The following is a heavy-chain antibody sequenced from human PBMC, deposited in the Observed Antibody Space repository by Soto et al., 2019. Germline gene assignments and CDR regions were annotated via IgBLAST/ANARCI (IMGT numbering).Heavy chain of an antibody. J-gene: IGHJ3*02. D-gene: IGHD4-17*01. Sequence: GGSLRLSCTASGFTFGDYAMSWFRQAPGKGLEWVGFIRSKAYGGTTEYAASVKGRFTISRDDSKSIAYLQMNSLKTEDTAVYYCTRDPDYGDYVEDDAFDIWGQGTMVTVSS. CDR1: GFTFGDYA. V-gene: IGHV3-49*03. CDR2: IRSKAYGGTT. CDR3: TRDPDYGDYVEDDAFDI.